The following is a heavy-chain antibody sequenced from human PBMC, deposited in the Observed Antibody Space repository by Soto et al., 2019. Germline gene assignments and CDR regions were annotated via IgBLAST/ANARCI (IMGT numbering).Heavy chain of an antibody. CDR1: GFTFSSYA. CDR2: ISSSGSTI. V-gene: IGHV3-48*04. J-gene: IGHJ5*02. Sequence: GGSLRLSCAASGFTFSSYAMSWVRQAPGEGLEWVSYISSSGSTIYYADSVKGRLTISRDNAKNSLYLQMNSLRAEDTAVYYCARGPVAGWFDPWGQGTLVTVSS. CDR3: ARGPVAGWFDP. D-gene: IGHD6-19*01.